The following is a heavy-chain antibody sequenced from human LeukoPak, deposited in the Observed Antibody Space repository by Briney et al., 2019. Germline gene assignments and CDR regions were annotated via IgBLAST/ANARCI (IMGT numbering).Heavy chain of an antibody. CDR1: GFTFSSYA. D-gene: IGHD3-3*01. CDR3: ARDQSRGATYYDFWSGYYTRYFDL. CDR2: ISYDGSNK. J-gene: IGHJ2*01. Sequence: PGGSLRLSCAASGFTFSSYAMHWVRQAPGKGLEWVAVISYDGSNKYYADSVKGRFTISRDNAKNSLYLQMNSLRAEDTAVYYCARDQSRGATYYDFWSGYYTRYFDLWGRGTLVTVSS. V-gene: IGHV3-30-3*01.